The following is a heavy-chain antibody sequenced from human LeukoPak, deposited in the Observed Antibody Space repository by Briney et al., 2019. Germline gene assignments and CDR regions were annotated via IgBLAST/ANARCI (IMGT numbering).Heavy chain of an antibody. D-gene: IGHD1-26*01. CDR1: GYTFTGYD. CDR3: TRGSLSGSSRDY. V-gene: IGHV1-8*01. J-gene: IGHJ4*02. Sequence: SVRVSGKASGYTFTGYDINWVRQATGQGLEWMGWMNPYTGDTGYAQKFQGRVTMTRNASVDTAYMELSGLRSEDTAVYYCTRGSLSGSSRDYWGQGTLVTVSS. CDR2: MNPYTGDT.